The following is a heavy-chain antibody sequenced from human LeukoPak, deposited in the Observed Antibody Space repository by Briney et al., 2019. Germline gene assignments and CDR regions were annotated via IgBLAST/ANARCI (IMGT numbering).Heavy chain of an antibody. D-gene: IGHD3-3*01. Sequence: GGSLRLSCAASGFTFITYNVNWVRQAPGKGLEWVSSITSSSIHTFYADSVRGRFTISRDNAKNSLYLQMNSLRAEDTAVYYCARVRGKSPDFWSGYYYYYYYMDVWGKGTTVTVSS. CDR3: ARVRGKSPDFWSGYYYYYYYMDV. CDR1: GFTFITYN. V-gene: IGHV3-21*01. J-gene: IGHJ6*03. CDR2: ITSSSIHT.